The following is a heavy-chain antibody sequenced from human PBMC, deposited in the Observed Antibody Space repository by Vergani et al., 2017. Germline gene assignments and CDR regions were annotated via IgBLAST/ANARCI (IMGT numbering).Heavy chain of an antibody. D-gene: IGHD2-15*01. V-gene: IGHV4-4*07. CDR2: IYTSGST. Sequence: QLQLQESGPGLVKPSETLSLTCTVSGGSISSYYWSWIRQPAGKGLEWIGRIYTSGSTNYNPSLKSRVTMSVETSKNQFSLKLSSVTAADTAVYYWARGEVVAAIRYYYYYYGMDVWGQGTTVTVSS. CDR3: ARGEVVAAIRYYYYYYGMDV. CDR1: GGSISSYY. J-gene: IGHJ6*02.